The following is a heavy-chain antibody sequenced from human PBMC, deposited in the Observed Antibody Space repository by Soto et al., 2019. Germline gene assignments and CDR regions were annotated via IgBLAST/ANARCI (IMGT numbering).Heavy chain of an antibody. V-gene: IGHV4-39*01. CDR2: IYYSGST. Sequence: SETLSLTCTVSGGSISSSSYYWGWIRQPPGKGLEWIGSIYYSGSTYYNPSLKSRVTISVDTSKNQFSLKLSSVTAADTAVYYCARATALKDYYYYYYMDVWGKGTTVTV. CDR3: ARATALKDYYYYYYMDV. J-gene: IGHJ6*03. CDR1: GGSISSSSYY.